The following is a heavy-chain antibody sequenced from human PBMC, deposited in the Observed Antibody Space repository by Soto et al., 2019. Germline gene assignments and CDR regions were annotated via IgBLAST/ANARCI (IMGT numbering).Heavy chain of an antibody. CDR1: GFSLTATGVG. CDR2: IYWDDDE. CDR3: AHRGFFDSGHPNWFNP. J-gene: IGHJ5*02. D-gene: IGHD4-17*01. V-gene: IGHV2-5*02. Sequence: QITLKESGPTQVKPTETLTLTCTFSGFSLTATGVGVGWIRQPPGKALEWLALIYWDDDERYSPSLKSRLTITKDTSRNQVLLTMTDMDPMDTATYYCAHRGFFDSGHPNWFNPWGQGTLVIVSS.